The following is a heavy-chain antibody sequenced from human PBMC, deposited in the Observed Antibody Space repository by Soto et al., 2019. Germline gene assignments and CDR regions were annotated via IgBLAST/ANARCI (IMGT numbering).Heavy chain of an antibody. CDR1: GASVSHGY. V-gene: IGHV4-59*02. D-gene: IGHD3-22*01. CDR3: VRSYYDSTGFAVDP. J-gene: IGHJ5*02. CDR2: MYFGGSF. Sequence: QMQLQASGPGLVKPSETLSLTCNVSGASVSHGYWSWIRQPPGKALEWIGFMYFGGSFNYNPSLTSRATISVETSKNQFSIKLTSVTASDTAVYYCVRSYYDSTGFAVDPWGQGTLVTVSS.